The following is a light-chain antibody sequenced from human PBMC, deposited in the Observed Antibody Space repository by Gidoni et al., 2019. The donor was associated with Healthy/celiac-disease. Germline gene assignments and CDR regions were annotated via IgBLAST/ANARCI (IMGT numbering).Light chain of an antibody. Sequence: DIVMTKSPDSLAVSRGERATINCKSSQSVLYSSNNKNYLAWYQQKPGQPPKLLIYWASTRESGVPDRFSGSGSGTDFTLTISSLQAEDVAVYYCQQYYSTPPMYTFGQGTKLEIK. CDR1: QSVLYSSNNKNY. V-gene: IGKV4-1*01. CDR3: QQYYSTPPMYT. CDR2: WAS. J-gene: IGKJ2*01.